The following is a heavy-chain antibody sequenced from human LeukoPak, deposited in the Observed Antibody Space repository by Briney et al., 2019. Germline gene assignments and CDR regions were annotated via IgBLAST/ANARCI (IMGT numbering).Heavy chain of an antibody. D-gene: IGHD3-22*01. CDR1: GFTFDDYA. V-gene: IGHV3-9*01. Sequence: GGSLRLSCAASGFTFDDYAMHWVRQAPGKGLEWVPGISWNSGSIGYADSVKGRFTISRDNAKNSLYLQMNSLRAEDTALYYCAICITMIVVVITYGEYFQHWGQGTLVTVSS. CDR2: ISWNSGSI. CDR3: AICITMIVVVITYGEYFQH. J-gene: IGHJ1*01.